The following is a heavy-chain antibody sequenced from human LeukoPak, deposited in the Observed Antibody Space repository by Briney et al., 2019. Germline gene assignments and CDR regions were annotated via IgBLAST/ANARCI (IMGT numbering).Heavy chain of an antibody. V-gene: IGHV3-30-3*01. J-gene: IGHJ4*02. CDR3: ARAAVVLLWFGYFDY. CDR1: GFTFSSYA. CDR2: ISYDGSNK. Sequence: GGSLRLSCAASGFTFSSYAMHWVRQAPGKGLGWVAVISYDGSNKYYADSVKGRFTISRDNSKNTLYLQMNSLRAEDTAVYYCARAAVVLLWFGYFDYWGQGTLVTVSS. D-gene: IGHD3-10*01.